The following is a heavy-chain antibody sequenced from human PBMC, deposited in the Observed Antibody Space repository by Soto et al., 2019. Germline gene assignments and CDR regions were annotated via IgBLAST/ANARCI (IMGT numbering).Heavy chain of an antibody. CDR3: ARDGGHIAAAGRGAFDI. Sequence: SVKVSCKASGGTFSSYAISWVRQAPGQGLEWMGGIIPIFGTANYAQKFQGRVTITADESTSTAYMELSSLRSEDTAVYYCARDGGHIAAAGRGAFDIWGQGTMVT. CDR2: IIPIFGTA. V-gene: IGHV1-69*13. J-gene: IGHJ3*02. CDR1: GGTFSSYA. D-gene: IGHD6-13*01.